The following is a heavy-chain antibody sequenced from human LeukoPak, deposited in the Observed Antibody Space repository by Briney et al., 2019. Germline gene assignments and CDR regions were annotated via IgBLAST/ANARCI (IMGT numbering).Heavy chain of an antibody. V-gene: IGHV1-2*02. CDR1: GYIFTGYY. Sequence: ASVKVSCKASGYIFTGYYMHWVRQAPGQGLEWMGWINPNSGGTNYAQKSQGRVTMTRDTSISTAYMELSRLRSDDTAVYYCASGKGYYGSGSYYMDVWGKGTTVTVSS. CDR3: ASGKGYYGSGSYYMDV. CDR2: INPNSGGT. J-gene: IGHJ6*03. D-gene: IGHD3-10*01.